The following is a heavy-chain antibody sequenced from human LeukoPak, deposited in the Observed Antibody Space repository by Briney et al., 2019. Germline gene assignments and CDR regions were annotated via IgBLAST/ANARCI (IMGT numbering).Heavy chain of an antibody. J-gene: IGHJ4*02. D-gene: IGHD3-16*01. V-gene: IGHV1-46*01. CDR3: ARDQGRAADYVWGSYFDY. Sequence: SVKVSCKASRYSFTSYYIHWVRQAPGQGLEWMGIINPSDGDTLYAQMFKGRVTLTRDTSTSTVYMELSSLKSEDTAVYFCARDQGRAADYVWGSYFDYWGQGALVTVSS. CDR1: RYSFTSYY. CDR2: INPSDGDT.